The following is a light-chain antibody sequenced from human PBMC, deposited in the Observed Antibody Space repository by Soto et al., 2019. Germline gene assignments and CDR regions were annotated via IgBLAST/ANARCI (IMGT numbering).Light chain of an antibody. V-gene: IGKV1-9*01. Sequence: IPLTQSPSSPSASVGDRVTITCPASQGISSYLAWYQQKPGKAPKLLIYAASTLQSGVPSRFSGSGSGTDFTLTISSLQPEDFATYYCHQLDSFPITFGQGTRLEIK. CDR1: QGISSY. CDR2: AAS. J-gene: IGKJ5*01. CDR3: HQLDSFPIT.